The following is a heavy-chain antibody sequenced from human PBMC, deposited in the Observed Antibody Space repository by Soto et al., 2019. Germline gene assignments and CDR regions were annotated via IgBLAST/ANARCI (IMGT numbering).Heavy chain of an antibody. CDR3: GRYIYSGSNYFDS. J-gene: IGHJ4*02. CDR2: IYHSGST. Sequence: SETLSLTCAVSGVSISSTIWWNWVRQPPGKGLEWIGEIYHSGSTNYNPSLKSRVTISIDKSKNQFSLALSSVTAADTAVYYCGRYIYSGSNYFDSWGQGTLVT. V-gene: IGHV4-4*02. CDR1: GVSISSTIW. D-gene: IGHD1-26*01.